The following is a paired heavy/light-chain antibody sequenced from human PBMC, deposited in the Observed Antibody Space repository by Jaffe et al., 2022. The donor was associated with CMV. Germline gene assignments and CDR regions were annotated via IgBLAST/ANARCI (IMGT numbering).Heavy chain of an antibody. V-gene: IGHV3-33*08. CDR1: GFPFSSYG. Sequence: QVQLVESGGGVVQPGKSLRLSCAASGFPFSSYGIHWVRQAPGKGLEWVAVIWYDGSNKYYADSVKGRFTISRDNSKNTLYLQMNSLGAEDTAVYYCARDRNSNPVYYYYYMDVWGKGTTVTVSS. CDR2: IWYDGSNK. D-gene: IGHD4-4*01. J-gene: IGHJ6*03. CDR3: ARDRNSNPVYYYYYMDV.
Light chain of an antibody. CDR2: ENN. V-gene: IGLV1-51*02. CDR3: GTWDSSLSAWM. J-gene: IGLJ3*02. Sequence: QSVLTQPPSVSAAPGQKVTISCSGSSSNIGNNYISWYQQLPGTAPKLLIYENNKRPSGIPDRFSGSKSGTSATLGITGLQTGDEADYYCGTWDSSLSAWMFGGGTKLTVL. CDR1: SSNIGNNY.